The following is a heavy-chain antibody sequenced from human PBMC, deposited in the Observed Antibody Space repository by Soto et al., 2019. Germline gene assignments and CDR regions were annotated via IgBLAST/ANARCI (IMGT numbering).Heavy chain of an antibody. CDR1: GFTFSNAW. Sequence: PGGSLRLSCAASGFTFSNAWMSWVRQAPGKGLEWVGRIKSKTDGGTTDYAAPVKGRFTISREDSKNTLYLQMNSLKTEDTAVYYCTTGPGIAVDYGMDVWGQGTTVTVSS. CDR3: TTGPGIAVDYGMDV. J-gene: IGHJ6*02. V-gene: IGHV3-15*01. CDR2: IKSKTDGGTT. D-gene: IGHD6-19*01.